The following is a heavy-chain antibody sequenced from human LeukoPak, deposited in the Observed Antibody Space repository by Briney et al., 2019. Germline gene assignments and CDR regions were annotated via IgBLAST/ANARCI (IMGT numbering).Heavy chain of an antibody. D-gene: IGHD4-23*01. J-gene: IGHJ6*03. CDR3: AKNVDYGGNSPYYYYYMDV. V-gene: IGHV3-30*04. CDR2: ISYDGSNK. Sequence: GGSLRLSCAASGFTFSSYAMHWVRQAPGKGLEWVAVISYDGSNKYYADSVKGRFTISRDNSKNTLYLQMNSLRAEDTAVYYCAKNVDYGGNSPYYYYYMDVWGKGTTVTVSS. CDR1: GFTFSSYA.